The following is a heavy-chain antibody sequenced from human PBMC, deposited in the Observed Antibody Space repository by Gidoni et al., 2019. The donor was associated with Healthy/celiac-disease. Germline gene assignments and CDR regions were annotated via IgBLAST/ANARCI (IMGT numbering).Heavy chain of an antibody. CDR3: ARERGGDSGYERRADAFDI. Sequence: QVQLVQSGAEVKKPGSSVKVSCTASGGTFSSYAISWVRQAPGQGLEWVGGIIPIFGTANYAQKFQGRVTITADESTSTAYMELSSLRSEDTAVYYCARERGGDSGYERRADAFDIWGQGTMVTVSS. D-gene: IGHD5-12*01. CDR2: IIPIFGTA. V-gene: IGHV1-69*01. CDR1: GGTFSSYA. J-gene: IGHJ3*02.